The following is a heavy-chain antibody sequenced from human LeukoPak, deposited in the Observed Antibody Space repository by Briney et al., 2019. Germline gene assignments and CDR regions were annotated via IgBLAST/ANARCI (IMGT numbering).Heavy chain of an antibody. CDR2: IGTAGDT. D-gene: IGHD3-16*01. Sequence: GGSLRLSCAASGFTFSSYDMHWVRQATGKGLEWVSAIGTAGDTYYPGSVKGRFTISRENAKNSLYLQMNSLRAGDSAVYYCARTSSTFTGFDYWGQGTLVTVSS. CDR1: GFTFSSYD. V-gene: IGHV3-13*01. J-gene: IGHJ4*02. CDR3: ARTSSTFTGFDY.